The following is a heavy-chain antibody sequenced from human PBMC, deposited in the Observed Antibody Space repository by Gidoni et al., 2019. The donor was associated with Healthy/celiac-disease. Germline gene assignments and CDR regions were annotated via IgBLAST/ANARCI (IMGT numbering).Heavy chain of an antibody. D-gene: IGHD3-9*01. J-gene: IGHJ6*02. CDR2: MNPNSGNT. CDR3: ARILTGYYPDYYYYGMDV. V-gene: IGHV1-8*01. CDR1: GYTFTSYD. Sequence: QVQLVQSGAEVKKPGASVKVSCMASGYTFTSYDINWVRQATGQGLEWMGWMNPNSGNTGYAQKFQGRVTMTRNTSISTAYMELSSLRSEDTAVYYCARILTGYYPDYYYYGMDVWGQGTTVTVSS.